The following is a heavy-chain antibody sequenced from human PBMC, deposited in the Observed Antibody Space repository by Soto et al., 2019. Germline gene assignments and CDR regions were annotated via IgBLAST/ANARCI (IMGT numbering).Heavy chain of an antibody. CDR1: GFTFSSYA. D-gene: IGHD6-13*01. Sequence: GGSLRLSCAASGFTFSSYAMSWVRQAPGKGLEWVSAISGSGGSTYYADSVKGRFTISRDNSKNTLYLQMNSLRAEDTTVYYCAKIRNVEQQLVLVGWFDPWGQGTLVTVSS. V-gene: IGHV3-23*01. CDR3: AKIRNVEQQLVLVGWFDP. CDR2: ISGSGGST. J-gene: IGHJ5*02.